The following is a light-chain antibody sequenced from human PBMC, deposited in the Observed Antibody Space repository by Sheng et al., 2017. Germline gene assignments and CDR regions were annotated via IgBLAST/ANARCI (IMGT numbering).Light chain of an antibody. V-gene: IGKV1-33*01. CDR1: QDISNN. Sequence: DIQMTQSPSSLSASVGERVTVTCQASQDISNNLNWYQQKPGKAPKLLIYDASSLQPGVPSRFSGSGSGTHFTFTITSLQPEDIAAYYCQHYDGLLMTFGQGRRL. CDR3: QHYDGLLMT. J-gene: IGKJ5*01. CDR2: DAS.